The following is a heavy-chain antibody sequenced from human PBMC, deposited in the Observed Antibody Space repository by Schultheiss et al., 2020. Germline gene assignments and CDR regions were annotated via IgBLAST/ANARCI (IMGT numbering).Heavy chain of an antibody. CDR3: ARDVVY. CDR2: ISYDGSNK. D-gene: IGHD2-15*01. Sequence: GGSLRLSCAASGFTFSSYAMHWVRQAPGKGLEWVAVISYDGSNKYYADSVEGRFTISRDNSKNTLYLQMNSLRAEDTAVYYCARDVVYWGQGTLVTVSS. J-gene: IGHJ4*02. V-gene: IGHV3-30-3*01. CDR1: GFTFSSYA.